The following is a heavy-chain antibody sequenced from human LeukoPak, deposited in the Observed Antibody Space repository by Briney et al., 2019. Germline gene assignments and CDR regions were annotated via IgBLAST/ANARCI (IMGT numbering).Heavy chain of an antibody. Sequence: SETLSLTCTVSGGSISSNYWSWIRQPPGKGLEWIGYIFYSGSTNYNPSLKSRVTISLDTSKNQFSLKLSSVTAADTAVYYCARDRSSSWYRHFDYWGQGTLVTVSS. D-gene: IGHD6-13*01. J-gene: IGHJ4*02. CDR1: GGSISSNY. V-gene: IGHV4-59*12. CDR3: ARDRSSSWYRHFDY. CDR2: IFYSGST.